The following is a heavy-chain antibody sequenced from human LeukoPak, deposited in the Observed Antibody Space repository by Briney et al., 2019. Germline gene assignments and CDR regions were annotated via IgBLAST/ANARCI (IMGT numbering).Heavy chain of an antibody. J-gene: IGHJ4*02. CDR3: ARWSNYGGNSRFDY. D-gene: IGHD4-23*01. Sequence: GGSLRLSCAASGFTFSTYSMNWVRQAPGKGLEWVSYISSSSGSIYYADSVKGRFTISRDNAKNSLYLQMNSLRDEDTAVYYCARWSNYGGNSRFDYWGQGTLVTVSS. CDR1: GFTFSTYS. V-gene: IGHV3-48*02. CDR2: ISSSSGSI.